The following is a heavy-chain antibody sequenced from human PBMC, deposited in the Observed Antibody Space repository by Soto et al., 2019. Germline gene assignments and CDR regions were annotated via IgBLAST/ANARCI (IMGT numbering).Heavy chain of an antibody. CDR3: ARSRRITMIGVVSWFDP. V-gene: IGHV2-5*01. D-gene: IGHD3-3*01. CDR1: GFSLTTSGVG. J-gene: IGHJ5*02. Sequence: QITLKESGPTLVKPTQTLTLTCTFSGFSLTTSGVGVGWIRQSPGKALEWLALIYWNDDQWYSPSLKSRLTITNDTSKNQVVLKMTNMAPVDTATYFCARSRRITMIGVVSWFDPWGQGTLVTVSS. CDR2: IYWNDDQ.